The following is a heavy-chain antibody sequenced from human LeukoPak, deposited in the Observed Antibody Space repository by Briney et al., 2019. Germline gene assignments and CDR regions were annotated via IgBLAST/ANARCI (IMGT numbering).Heavy chain of an antibody. D-gene: IGHD3-10*01. Sequence: GGSLRLSCAASGFTFSSYAMSWVRQAPGKGLEWVSVISGSGGSTFYADSVKGRFTISRDNAKNSLYLQMNSLRAEDTAVYYCARTQLNGSRAPWGQGTLVTVSS. CDR2: ISGSGGST. CDR3: ARTQLNGSRAP. J-gene: IGHJ5*02. CDR1: GFTFSSYA. V-gene: IGHV3-23*01.